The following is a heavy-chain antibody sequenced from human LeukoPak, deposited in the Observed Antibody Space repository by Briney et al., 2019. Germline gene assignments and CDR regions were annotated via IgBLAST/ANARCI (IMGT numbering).Heavy chain of an antibody. J-gene: IGHJ5*02. V-gene: IGHV1-46*01. CDR1: GYSFTSYY. Sequence: ASVKVSCKASGYSFTSYYMYWVRQAPGQGLEWMGVINPSGGSTTYAQKFQGRVTMTRDMSTSTVYMELSSLRSEDTAVFYCARGIQLWLPWFDPWGQGTLVTVSS. CDR3: ARGIQLWLPWFDP. CDR2: INPSGGST. D-gene: IGHD5-18*01.